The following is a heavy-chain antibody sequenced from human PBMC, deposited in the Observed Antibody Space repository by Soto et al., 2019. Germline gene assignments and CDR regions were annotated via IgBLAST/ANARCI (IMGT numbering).Heavy chain of an antibody. CDR2: IKQDGSEK. Sequence: EVQLVESGGGLVQPGGSLRLSCAASGFTFSSYWMSWVRQAPGKGLEWVANIKQDGSEKYYVDSVKGRFTISRDNAKNSLYLQMNSLRAEDTAVYYCARALVLLGANWYFDLWGRGTLVTVSS. V-gene: IGHV3-7*01. D-gene: IGHD2-15*01. J-gene: IGHJ2*01. CDR1: GFTFSSYW. CDR3: ARALVLLGANWYFDL.